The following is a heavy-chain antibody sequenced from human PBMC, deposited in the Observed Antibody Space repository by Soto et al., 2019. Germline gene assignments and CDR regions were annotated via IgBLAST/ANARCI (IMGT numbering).Heavy chain of an antibody. D-gene: IGHD1-7*01. CDR2: INHSGST. CDR3: ARQLELRVGYYGMDV. Sequence: SETLSLTCAVYGGSFSGYYWSWIRQPPGKGLEWIGEINHSGSTNYNPSLKSRVTISVDTSKNQFSLQLNSVTPEDTAVYYCARQLELRVGYYGMDVWGQGTTVTVSS. J-gene: IGHJ6*02. V-gene: IGHV4-34*01. CDR1: GGSFSGYY.